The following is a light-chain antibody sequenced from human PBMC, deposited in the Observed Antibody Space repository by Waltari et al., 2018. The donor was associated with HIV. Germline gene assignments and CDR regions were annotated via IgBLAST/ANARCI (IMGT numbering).Light chain of an antibody. CDR1: SSNIGAGHD. J-gene: IGLJ2*01. CDR2: GNS. Sequence: QSVLTQPPSVSGAPGQRVTISCTGSSSNIGAGHDVHWYQQLPGTAPKLLIYGNSNRPSGVPDRCSGSKSGTSASLAITGLQAEDEADYYCQSYDSSLSGVVFGGGTKLTVL. CDR3: QSYDSSLSGVV. V-gene: IGLV1-40*01.